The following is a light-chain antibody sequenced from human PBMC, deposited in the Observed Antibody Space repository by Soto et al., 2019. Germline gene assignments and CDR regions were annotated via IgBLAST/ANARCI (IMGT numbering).Light chain of an antibody. CDR2: GAS. Sequence: EIVLTQSPGTLSLSPGERATLSCRASQSVSSSYLAWYQQKPGQAPRLLIYGASSRATGIPDWFSGSGSGTDFTLTISRLGHEDFAVYYCQQNGVSPRWTFGQGTKVEIK. V-gene: IGKV3-20*01. CDR1: QSVSSSY. CDR3: QQNGVSPRWT. J-gene: IGKJ1*01.